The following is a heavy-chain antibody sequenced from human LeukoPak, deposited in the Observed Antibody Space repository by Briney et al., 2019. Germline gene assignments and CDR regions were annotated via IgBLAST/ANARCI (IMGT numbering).Heavy chain of an antibody. CDR3: ASSEGGVVPADYYYYYMDV. CDR2: IYHSGCT. CDR1: GGSISSSNW. V-gene: IGHV4-4*02. Sequence: SETLSLTCAVSGGSISSSNWWSWVRQPPGKGLEWIGEIYHSGCTNYNPSLKSRVTISVDKSKNQFSLKLSSVTAADTAVYYCASSEGGVVPADYYYYYMDVWGKGTTVTVSS. J-gene: IGHJ6*03. D-gene: IGHD2-2*01.